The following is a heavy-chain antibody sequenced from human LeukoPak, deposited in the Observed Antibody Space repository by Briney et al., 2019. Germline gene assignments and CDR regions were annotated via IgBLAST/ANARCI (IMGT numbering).Heavy chain of an antibody. Sequence: ASVKVSCKASGYTFSSYYIHWVRQAPGQGLEWMGIINPSGGSTTYAQKFQGRVTMTRDTSTSTVYMEVSSLRSDDTAVYYCARGAWYDAFDIWGQGTMVTASS. J-gene: IGHJ3*02. CDR1: GYTFSSYY. CDR3: ARGAWYDAFDI. D-gene: IGHD6-13*01. V-gene: IGHV1-46*01. CDR2: INPSGGST.